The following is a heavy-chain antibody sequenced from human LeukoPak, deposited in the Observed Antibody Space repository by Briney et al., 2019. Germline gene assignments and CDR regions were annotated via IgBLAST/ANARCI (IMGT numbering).Heavy chain of an antibody. D-gene: IGHD2-2*02. V-gene: IGHV3-23*01. Sequence: GGSLRLSCAASGFTYSSYAMSWVRQAPGKGLEWVSAISGSGGSTYYADSVKGRFTISRDNSKNTLYLQMNSLRAEDTAVYYCAKDRIVVVPAAIPFDYWGQGTLVTVSS. J-gene: IGHJ4*02. CDR3: AKDRIVVVPAAIPFDY. CDR1: GFTYSSYA. CDR2: ISGSGGST.